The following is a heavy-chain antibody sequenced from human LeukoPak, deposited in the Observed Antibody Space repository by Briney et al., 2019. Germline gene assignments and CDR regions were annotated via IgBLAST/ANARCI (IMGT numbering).Heavy chain of an antibody. CDR3: ATAPRDSSGYYYYYFDY. D-gene: IGHD3-22*01. J-gene: IGHJ4*02. Sequence: ASVKVSCKVSGYTLTELSMHWVRQAPGKGLEWMGGFDSEDGETIYAQRFQGRVTMTEDTSTDTAYMELSSLRSEDTAVYYCATAPRDSSGYYYYYFDYWGQGTLVTVSS. V-gene: IGHV1-24*01. CDR2: FDSEDGET. CDR1: GYTLTELS.